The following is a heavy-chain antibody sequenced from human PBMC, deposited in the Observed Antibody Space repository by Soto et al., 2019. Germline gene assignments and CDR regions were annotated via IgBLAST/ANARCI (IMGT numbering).Heavy chain of an antibody. CDR1: GFTFSDDY. J-gene: IGHJ6*03. V-gene: IGHV3-11*01. Sequence: PGGSLRLSCAASGFTFSDDYMSWIRQAPGKGLEWVSHISGDSDTIYRADSVKGRFSISRDNAKNSLYLQMNSLRVEDTAVYYCARTSRNTLSGSGNYYYHYYYMDVWGTGTTVTVSS. D-gene: IGHD3-10*01. CDR3: ARTSRNTLSGSGNYYYHYYYMDV. CDR2: ISGDSDTI.